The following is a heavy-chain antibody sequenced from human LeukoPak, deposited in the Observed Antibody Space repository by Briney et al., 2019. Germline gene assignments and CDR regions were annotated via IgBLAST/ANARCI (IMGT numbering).Heavy chain of an antibody. J-gene: IGHJ3*02. CDR2: IKSDGST. D-gene: IGHD3-22*01. V-gene: IGHV3-74*01. Sequence: GGSLRLSCAASGFTFSSYWMHWVRQAPGKGLVWVSRIKSDGSTNYADSVKGRFTISRDNAKNTLSLQMNSLRAEDTAVYYCARDREGTYYDSSGQGAFDIWGQGTMVTVSS. CDR1: GFTFSSYW. CDR3: ARDREGTYYDSSGQGAFDI.